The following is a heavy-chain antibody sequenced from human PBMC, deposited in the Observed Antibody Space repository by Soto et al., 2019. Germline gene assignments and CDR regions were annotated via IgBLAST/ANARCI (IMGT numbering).Heavy chain of an antibody. D-gene: IGHD3-16*01. CDR1: GGTFSSYA. Sequence: GASVKVSCKASGGTFSSYAISWVRQAPGQGLEWMGGIIPIFGTANYAQKFQGRVTITADESTSTAYMELSSLRSEDTAVYYCARDSVWTNPRTSYYSGMDVWGQGTTVTVSS. V-gene: IGHV1-69*13. J-gene: IGHJ6*02. CDR2: IIPIFGTA. CDR3: ARDSVWTNPRTSYYSGMDV.